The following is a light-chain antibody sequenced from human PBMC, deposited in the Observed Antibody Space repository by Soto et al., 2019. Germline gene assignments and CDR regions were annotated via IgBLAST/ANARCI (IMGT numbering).Light chain of an antibody. V-gene: IGKV3-20*01. CDR3: QQSGDSPLLT. Sequence: EIVLTQSPVTLSLSPGERATLSCRASQSVSSSYLAWYQQKPGQAPRLLIHGASTRATGIPDRFSGSGSGTDFTLTISRLEPEDFAVYYCQQSGDSPLLTFGGGTMVDIK. CDR2: GAS. J-gene: IGKJ4*01. CDR1: QSVSSSY.